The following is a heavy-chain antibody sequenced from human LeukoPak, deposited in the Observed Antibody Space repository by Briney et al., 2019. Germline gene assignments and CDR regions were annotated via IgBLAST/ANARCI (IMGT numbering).Heavy chain of an antibody. CDR3: ARDLEAVTLNRGARMGHHYYMDI. Sequence: SVKVSCKSSGGTFRNYVLSWVRQAPGQGLEWMGGIIPMFGTVDYAQKFRDRISLNADTSTNTAYMELSGLRSDDTAVYFCARDLEAVTLNRGARMGHHYYMDIWGKGTAVTISS. CDR2: IIPMFGTV. V-gene: IGHV1-69*06. D-gene: IGHD3-10*01. CDR1: GGTFRNYV. J-gene: IGHJ6*03.